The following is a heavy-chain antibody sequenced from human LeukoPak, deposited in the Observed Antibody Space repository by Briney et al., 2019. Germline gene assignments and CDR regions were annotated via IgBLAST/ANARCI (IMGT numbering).Heavy chain of an antibody. CDR1: GFTFSSYS. Sequence: GGSLRLSCAASGFTFSSYSMNWVRQAPGKGLEWVSSISSSSSYIYYADSVKGRFTISRDNAKNSLYLQMNSLRAEDTAVYYCAKDIDLYSSSFDYWGQGTLVTVSS. CDR2: ISSSSSYI. J-gene: IGHJ4*02. CDR3: AKDIDLYSSSFDY. V-gene: IGHV3-21*04. D-gene: IGHD6-13*01.